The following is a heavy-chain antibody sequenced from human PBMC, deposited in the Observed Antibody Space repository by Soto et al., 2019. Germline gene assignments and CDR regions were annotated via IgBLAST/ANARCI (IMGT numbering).Heavy chain of an antibody. CDR1: GGSIRGYF. CDR2: IYHSGSA. Sequence: SETLSLTCSVSGGSIRGYFWSWVRQPPGQGLEWIGEIYHSGSAIYTPSLKSRVTLSLDESKNEFSLNVDSVTAADTAVYYCARSVILTGGSYKGLIRLHYFDTWGPGTLVTVSS. V-gene: IGHV4-34*10. CDR3: ARSVILTGGSYKGLIRLHYFDT. D-gene: IGHD3-9*01. J-gene: IGHJ4*02.